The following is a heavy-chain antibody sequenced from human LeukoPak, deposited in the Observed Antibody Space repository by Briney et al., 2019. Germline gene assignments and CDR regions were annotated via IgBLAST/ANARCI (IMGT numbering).Heavy chain of an antibody. D-gene: IGHD2-2*01. V-gene: IGHV1-18*01. CDR3: ARDGMSSTKPFDY. CDR1: GYTFSSYG. J-gene: IGHJ4*02. CDR2: ISAYNGVT. Sequence: ASVKVSCKASGYTFSSYGISWARQAPGQGLEWVGWISAYNGVTHYAQNFQGRVTMTTDTSTNTAYMELRSLISHDTAVYYCARDGMSSTKPFDYWGQGTLVTVPS.